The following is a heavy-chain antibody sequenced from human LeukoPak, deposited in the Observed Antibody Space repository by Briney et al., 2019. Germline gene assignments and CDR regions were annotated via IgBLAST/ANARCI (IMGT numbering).Heavy chain of an antibody. Sequence: SQTLSLTCTVSGGSISSGNYYWSWIRQPAGKGLEWIGHIYTSGSTNYNPSLKSRVTISVDTSKNQFSLKLSSLTAADTAVYYCAREGYDSLWDQGTLVTVSS. V-gene: IGHV4-61*09. CDR2: IYTSGST. CDR3: AREGYDSL. J-gene: IGHJ4*02. D-gene: IGHD3-3*01. CDR1: GGSISSGNYY.